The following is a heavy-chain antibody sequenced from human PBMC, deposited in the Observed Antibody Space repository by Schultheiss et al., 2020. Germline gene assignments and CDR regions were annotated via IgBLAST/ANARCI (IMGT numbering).Heavy chain of an antibody. Sequence: GGSLRLSCAVSGFTFSEASMNWVRQAPGKGLEWVGRIETRTDGGTTEYVAPVKGRFTISRDDSKNTVYLQMNSLKTEDTAVYYCITVLRANWFDPWGQGTLGTVSS. CDR3: ITVLRANWFDP. V-gene: IGHV3-15*04. CDR1: GFTFSEAS. J-gene: IGHJ5*02. CDR2: IETRTDGGTT.